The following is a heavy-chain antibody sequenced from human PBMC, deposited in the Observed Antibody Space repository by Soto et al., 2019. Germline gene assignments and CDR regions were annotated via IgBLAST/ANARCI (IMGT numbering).Heavy chain of an antibody. CDR1: GYTFSSYA. D-gene: IGHD5-12*01. Sequence: ASVKVSCKASGYTFSSYAISWVRRAPGQGLEWMGWISTYNGDTNYAQTFQGRVTMTTDTSTSTVHMEVRSLRSDDTAVYYCAREGVAPYYYCGMDVWGQGTPVTVSS. J-gene: IGHJ6*02. CDR2: ISTYNGDT. V-gene: IGHV1-18*01. CDR3: AREGVAPYYYCGMDV.